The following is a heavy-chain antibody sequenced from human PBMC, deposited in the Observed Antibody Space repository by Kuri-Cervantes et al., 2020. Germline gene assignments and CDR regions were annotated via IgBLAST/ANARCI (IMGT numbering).Heavy chain of an antibody. D-gene: IGHD3-10*01. CDR2: SFYSGSN. Sequence: GSLRLSCTVSGDSVSSDVYHLSWIRQPPGKGLEWVGHSFYSGSNKYHPSLKSRVTISVDTSKNQFSLRLTSVTAADTAVYYCARGFGEITSWGQGTMVTVSS. CDR3: ARGFGEITS. CDR1: GDSVSSDVYH. J-gene: IGHJ3*01. V-gene: IGHV4-61*08.